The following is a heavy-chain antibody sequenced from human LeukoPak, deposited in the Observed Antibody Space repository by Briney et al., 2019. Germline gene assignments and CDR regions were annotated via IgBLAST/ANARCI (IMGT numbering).Heavy chain of an antibody. Sequence: GGSLRLSCAASGFTFSSYAMSWVRQAPGKGLEWVSAISGSGGSTYYADSVKGRFTISRDNSKNTLYLQMNSLRAEDTAVYYCARGVPSYPSDYGDYALPHWGQGTLVTVSS. CDR1: GFTFSSYA. J-gene: IGHJ4*02. V-gene: IGHV3-23*01. D-gene: IGHD4-17*01. CDR3: ARGVPSYPSDYGDYALPH. CDR2: ISGSGGST.